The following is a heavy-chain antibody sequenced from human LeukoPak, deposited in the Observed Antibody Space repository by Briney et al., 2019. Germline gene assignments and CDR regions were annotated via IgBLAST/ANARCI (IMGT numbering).Heavy chain of an antibody. CDR3: ARERGSSGGNTNGYFDY. Sequence: GGSLRLSCAASEFTFSNYAMSWVRQAPGKGLEWVSVISGSGGTTYSADSVKGRFTISRDNSKNTLYLQMNSVRAEDTAAYYCARERGSSGGNTNGYFDYWGQGALVTVSS. CDR2: ISGSGGTT. D-gene: IGHD4-23*01. V-gene: IGHV3-23*01. J-gene: IGHJ4*02. CDR1: EFTFSNYA.